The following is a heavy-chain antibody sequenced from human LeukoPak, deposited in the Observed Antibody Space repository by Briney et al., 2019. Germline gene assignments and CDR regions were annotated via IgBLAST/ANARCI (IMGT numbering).Heavy chain of an antibody. CDR1: GGSISSYY. Sequence: PSETLSLTCTVSGGSISSYYWSWIRQPPGKGLEWIGYIYYSGSTNYNPSLKSRVTISVDTSKNQFSLKLSSETAADTAVYYCARFSTDDAFDIWRQGTMVTVSS. CDR3: ARFSTDDAFDI. D-gene: IGHD1-1*01. CDR2: IYYSGST. V-gene: IGHV4-59*01. J-gene: IGHJ3*02.